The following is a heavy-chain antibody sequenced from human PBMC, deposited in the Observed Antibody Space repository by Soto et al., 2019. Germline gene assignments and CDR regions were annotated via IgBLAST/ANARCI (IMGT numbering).Heavy chain of an antibody. J-gene: IGHJ3*02. V-gene: IGHV1-2*04. D-gene: IGHD5-18*01. CDR2: INPNSGGT. CDR3: ARLSNTAMGRAFDI. CDR1: GYNFTGYY. Sequence: GASVKVSCKASGYNFTGYYMHWARQAPGQGLEWMGWINPNSGGTNYAQKFQGWVTMTRDTSISTAYMELSRLRSDDTAVYYCARLSNTAMGRAFDIWGQVTMVPVSS.